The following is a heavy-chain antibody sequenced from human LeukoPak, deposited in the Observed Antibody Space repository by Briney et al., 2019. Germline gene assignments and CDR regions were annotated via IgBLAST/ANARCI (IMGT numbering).Heavy chain of an antibody. D-gene: IGHD3-10*01. CDR3: AKEIQHYYGSGSDY. CDR1: GFTFSSCA. J-gene: IGHJ4*02. V-gene: IGHV3-23*01. Sequence: GGSLRLSCAASGFTFSSCALSWVRQAPGKGLEWVSGISDTGGGTYYADSVKGRFTISRDNFKNTLYLQMSGLRADDTAVYYCAKEIQHYYGSGSDYWGQGTLVTVSS. CDR2: ISDTGGGT.